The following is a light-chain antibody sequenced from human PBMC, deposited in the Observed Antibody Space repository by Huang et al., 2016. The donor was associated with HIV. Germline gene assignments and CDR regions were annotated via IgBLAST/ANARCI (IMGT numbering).Light chain of an antibody. V-gene: IGKV3-15*01. J-gene: IGKJ2*01. CDR2: GAS. Sequence: EIEMTQSPATLSVSPGERATLSCRASQSVNSNLAWYQQKPGQAPRLLIFGASTRATGIPARFSGSGSGTEFTLTISSLQSEDFAVYYCQHYKNWPYTFGQGAKVEI. CDR1: QSVNSN. CDR3: QHYKNWPYT.